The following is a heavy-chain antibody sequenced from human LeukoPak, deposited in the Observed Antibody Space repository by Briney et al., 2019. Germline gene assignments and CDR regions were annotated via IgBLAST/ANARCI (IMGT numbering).Heavy chain of an antibody. Sequence: PSETLSPTCTVSGGSISSYYWSWIRQPPGKGLEWIGYIYNSGSTNYNPSLKSRVTISIDTSKNQFSLKLSSVTAADTAVYYCASGSYDANWFDPWGQGTLVTVSS. CDR2: IYNSGST. V-gene: IGHV4-59*01. CDR3: ASGSYDANWFDP. D-gene: IGHD1-26*01. J-gene: IGHJ5*02. CDR1: GGSISSYY.